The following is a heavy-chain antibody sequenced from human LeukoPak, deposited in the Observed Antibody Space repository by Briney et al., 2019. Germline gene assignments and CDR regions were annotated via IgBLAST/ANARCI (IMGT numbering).Heavy chain of an antibody. D-gene: IGHD5-12*01. CDR2: INHSGST. V-gene: IGHV4-34*01. CDR1: GGSLNGYY. Sequence: SETLSLTCAVYGGSLNGYYWSWIRQPPGKGLEWIGEINHSGSTNYNPSLKSRVTISVDTSKNQFSLKLSSVTAADTAVYYCARVHGYSGYPVDYWGQGTLVTASS. CDR3: ARVHGYSGYPVDY. J-gene: IGHJ4*02.